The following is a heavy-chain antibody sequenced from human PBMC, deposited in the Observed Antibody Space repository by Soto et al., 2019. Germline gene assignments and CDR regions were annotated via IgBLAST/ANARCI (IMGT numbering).Heavy chain of an antibody. J-gene: IGHJ5*02. V-gene: IGHV4-59*08. Sequence: SETLSLTCTVSGGSISSYYWSWIRQPPGKGLEWIGYIYYSGSTNYNPSLKSRVTISVDTSKNQFSLKLSSVTAADTAVYYCARHDQWLVQNNWFDPWGQGTLVTVSS. CDR2: IYYSGST. CDR1: GGSISSYY. CDR3: ARHDQWLVQNNWFDP. D-gene: IGHD6-19*01.